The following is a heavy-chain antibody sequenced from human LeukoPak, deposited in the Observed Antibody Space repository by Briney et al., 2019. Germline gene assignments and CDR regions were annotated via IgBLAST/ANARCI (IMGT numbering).Heavy chain of an antibody. CDR3: ARGGRDVAGAADH. D-gene: IGHD1-26*01. Sequence: PSETPSLTCTVSGGSVSRDFWSWIRQPPGKGLEWIGYTYYNGNTYCNPSLNSRVTMSVDTSKNQFSLWLTSVTAADTAVYYCARGGRDVAGAADHWGQGILVTVSS. J-gene: IGHJ5*02. CDR2: TYYNGNT. CDR1: GGSVSRDF. V-gene: IGHV4-59*02.